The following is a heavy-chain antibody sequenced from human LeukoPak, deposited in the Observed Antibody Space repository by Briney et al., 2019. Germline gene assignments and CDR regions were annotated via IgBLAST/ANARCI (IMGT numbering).Heavy chain of an antibody. J-gene: IGHJ4*02. CDR3: AKIAAANCGGDCYSGAYYFDY. CDR2: IRYDGSNK. D-gene: IGHD2-21*02. Sequence: GSLRLSCAASGFTLSTYGMHWVRQAPGKGLEWVAFIRYDGSNKYYADSVKGRFTISRDNSKNTLYLQMNSLRAEDTAVYYCAKIAAANCGGDCYSGAYYFDYWGQGTLVTVSS. CDR1: GFTLSTYG. V-gene: IGHV3-30*02.